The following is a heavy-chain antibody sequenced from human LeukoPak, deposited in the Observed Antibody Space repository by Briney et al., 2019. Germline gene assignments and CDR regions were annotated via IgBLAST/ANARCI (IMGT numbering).Heavy chain of an antibody. CDR2: IIPILGIA. V-gene: IGHV1-69*04. D-gene: IGHD2-2*01. CDR1: GGTFSSYA. Sequence: GASVKVSCKASGGTFSSYAISWVRQAPGQGLEWMGRIIPILGIANYAQKFQGRVTITADKSTSTAYMELSSLRSEDTAVYYCAREFGIVVVPAATYFDYWGQETLVTVSS. CDR3: AREFGIVVVPAATYFDY. J-gene: IGHJ4*02.